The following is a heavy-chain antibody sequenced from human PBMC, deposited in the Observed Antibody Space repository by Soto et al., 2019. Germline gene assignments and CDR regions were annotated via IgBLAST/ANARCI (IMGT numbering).Heavy chain of an antibody. Sequence: SQTLSLTCAISGDRVSSNSAAWNWIRQSPSRGLEWLGRTYYRSKWYNDYAVSVKSRITINPDTSKNQFSLQLNSVTPEDTAVYYCARGIRSLGYDSSGYYYVAKTFDYWGQGTLVTVSS. CDR1: GDRVSSNSAA. J-gene: IGHJ4*02. CDR3: ARGIRSLGYDSSGYYYVAKTFDY. V-gene: IGHV6-1*01. D-gene: IGHD3-22*01. CDR2: TYYRSKWYN.